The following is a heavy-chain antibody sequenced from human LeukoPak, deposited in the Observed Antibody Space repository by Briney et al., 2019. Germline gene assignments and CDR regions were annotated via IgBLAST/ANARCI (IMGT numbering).Heavy chain of an antibody. J-gene: IGHJ1*01. CDR3: ARAPSEIGGYYPEYFRH. V-gene: IGHV3-74*01. CDR1: GVTFSSYW. D-gene: IGHD3-22*01. CDR2: IKSDGST. Sequence: GRTLRLSCAASGVTFSSYWMHWVRQAPGKGRVWVSRIKSDGSTNYADSVKGRFTISRDNAKNTVSLQMNSLRAEDTGVYYCARAPSEIGGYYPEYFRHWGQGTLVTVSS.